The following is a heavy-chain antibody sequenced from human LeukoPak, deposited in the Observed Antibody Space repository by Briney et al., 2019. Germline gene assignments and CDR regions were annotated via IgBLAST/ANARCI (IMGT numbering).Heavy chain of an antibody. V-gene: IGHV4-34*01. CDR1: GGSFSGYY. J-gene: IGHJ4*02. CDR3: ARGRLQLWSGRGYFDY. Sequence: SETLSLTCAVYGGSFSGYYWSWIRQPPGKGLEWIGEINHSGSTNYNPSLKSRVTISVDTSKNQFSLKLSSVTAADTAAYYCARGRLQLWSGRGYFDYWGQGTLVTVSS. D-gene: IGHD5-18*01. CDR2: INHSGST.